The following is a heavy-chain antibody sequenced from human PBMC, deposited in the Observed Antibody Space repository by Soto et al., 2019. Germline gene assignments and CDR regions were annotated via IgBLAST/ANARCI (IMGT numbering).Heavy chain of an antibody. CDR1: GFTFSSYA. CDR3: AIIPGEHYYYYYMDV. V-gene: IGHV3-23*01. CDR2: ISGSGGST. D-gene: IGHD2-21*01. Sequence: GGSLRLSCAASGFTFSSYAMSWVRQAPGKGLEWVSAISGSGGSTYYADSVKGRFTISRDKSKNTLYLQMNSLRAEDTAVYYCAIIPGEHYYYYYMDVWGKAITVTVSS. J-gene: IGHJ6*03.